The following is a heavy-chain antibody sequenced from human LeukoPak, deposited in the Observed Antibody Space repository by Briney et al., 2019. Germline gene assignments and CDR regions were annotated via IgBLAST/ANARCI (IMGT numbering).Heavy chain of an antibody. J-gene: IGHJ6*03. CDR1: GGSISSSNYY. Sequence: PSETLSLTCTVSGGSISSSNYYWGWIRQPPGKGLEWIGNIYHTGSTYYIPSLKSRVTISVDKSKNQFSLELSSVTAADTALYFCARDSQWLVNYYYYYYMDVWGKGTTVTVSS. V-gene: IGHV4-39*07. CDR3: ARDSQWLVNYYYYYYMDV. CDR2: IYHTGST. D-gene: IGHD6-19*01.